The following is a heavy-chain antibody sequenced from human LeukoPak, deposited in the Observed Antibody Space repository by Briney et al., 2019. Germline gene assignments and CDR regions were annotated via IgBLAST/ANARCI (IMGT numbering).Heavy chain of an antibody. Sequence: PRGSLRLSCAASGFTFSSHGIHWVRQAPGKGLEWVAVIWYDGSKKYHADSVKGRFTISRDNSKNTLYLQMNSLRAEDTAVYYCARDLLGYSYDAYYFDFWGQGTLVTVSS. CDR1: GFTFSSHG. CDR2: IWYDGSKK. D-gene: IGHD5-18*01. CDR3: ARDLLGYSYDAYYFDF. V-gene: IGHV3-33*01. J-gene: IGHJ4*02.